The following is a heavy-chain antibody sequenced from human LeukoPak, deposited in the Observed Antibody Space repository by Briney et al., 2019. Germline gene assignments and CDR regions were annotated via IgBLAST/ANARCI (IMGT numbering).Heavy chain of an antibody. CDR2: IWYDGSNK. D-gene: IGHD3-3*01. Sequence: GSLRLSCAASGFTFSSYGMHWVRQAPGKGLEWVAVIWYDGSNKYYADSVKGRFTISRDNSKNTLYLQMNSLRAEDTAVYYCARRPRDFWSGYPYYYYYYMDVWGKGTTVTVSS. CDR1: GFTFSSYG. CDR3: ARRPRDFWSGYPYYYYYYMDV. V-gene: IGHV3-33*01. J-gene: IGHJ6*03.